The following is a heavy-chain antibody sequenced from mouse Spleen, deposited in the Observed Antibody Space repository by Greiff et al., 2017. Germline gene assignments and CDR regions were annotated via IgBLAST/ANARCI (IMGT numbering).Heavy chain of an antibody. CDR1: GYTFTGYW. CDR2: ILPGSGST. Sequence: QVQLQQSGAELMKPGASVKLSCKATGYTFTGYWIEWVKQRPGHGLEWIGEILPGSGSTNYNEKFKGKATFTADTSSNTAYMQLSSLTTEDSAIYYCASGAMITTTPPFAYWGQGTLVTVSA. J-gene: IGHJ3*01. CDR3: ASGAMITTTPPFAY. V-gene: IGHV1-9*01. D-gene: IGHD2-4*01.